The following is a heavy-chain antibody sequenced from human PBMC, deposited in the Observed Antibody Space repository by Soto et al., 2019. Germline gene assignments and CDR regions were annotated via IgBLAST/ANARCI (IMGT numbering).Heavy chain of an antibody. Sequence: SWSVCLSCTVSGGSISSSSYYWGWIRQPPGKGLEWIGSIYYSGSTYYNPSLKSRVTISVDTSKNQFSLKLSSVTAADTAVYYCARLNNKSAFAYYDFFFGYPYAYYR. V-gene: IGHV4-39*01. J-gene: IGHJ6*01. CDR2: IYYSGST. CDR3: ARLNNKSAFAYYDFFFGYPYAYYR. CDR1: GGSISSSSYY. D-gene: IGHD3-3*01.